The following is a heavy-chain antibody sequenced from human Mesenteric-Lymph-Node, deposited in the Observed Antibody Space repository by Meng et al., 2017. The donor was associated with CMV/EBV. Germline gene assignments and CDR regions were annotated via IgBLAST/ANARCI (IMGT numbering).Heavy chain of an antibody. J-gene: IGHJ4*02. Sequence: GGSLRLSCAASGFIFSSYSMNWVRQAPGRGLEWVSSISSSGTYISYADSLKGRFTISRDNAKDILHLQMDSLRAEDSAVYYCARVNSDVDGFDYWGQGTLVTVSS. D-gene: IGHD5-24*01. CDR2: ISSSGTYI. CDR1: GFIFSSYS. V-gene: IGHV3-21*01. CDR3: ARVNSDVDGFDY.